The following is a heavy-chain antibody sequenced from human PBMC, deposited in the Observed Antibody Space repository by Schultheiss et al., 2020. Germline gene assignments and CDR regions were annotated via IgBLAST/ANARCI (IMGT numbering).Heavy chain of an antibody. CDR2: IIPIFGIA. J-gene: IGHJ4*02. CDR3: ARGPPYASLDY. D-gene: IGHD2-8*01. CDR1: GGTFSRYA. Sequence: SVKVSCKASGGTFSRYAISWVRQAPGQGLEWMGGIIPIFGIANYAQKFQDRVTVTADDSTSTAYMELSSLRSEDTAVYYCARGPPYASLDYWGQGTLVTVSS. V-gene: IGHV1-69*13.